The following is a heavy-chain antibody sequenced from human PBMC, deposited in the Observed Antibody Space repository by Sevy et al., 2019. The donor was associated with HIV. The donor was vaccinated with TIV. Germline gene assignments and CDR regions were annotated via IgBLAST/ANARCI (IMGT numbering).Heavy chain of an antibody. CDR1: DITFSDHG. CDR3: ARSMISFGGLVDN. J-gene: IGHJ4*02. D-gene: IGHD3-16*02. V-gene: IGHV3-48*01. Sequence: GGSLRLSCAASDITFSDHGMNWVRQTPGKGLEWISYISGTGTIYYTDSVKGRFAISRDNGKKLLYLQMNSLRADDTAVYYCARSMISFGGLVDNWGQGTLVTVSS. CDR2: ISGTGTI.